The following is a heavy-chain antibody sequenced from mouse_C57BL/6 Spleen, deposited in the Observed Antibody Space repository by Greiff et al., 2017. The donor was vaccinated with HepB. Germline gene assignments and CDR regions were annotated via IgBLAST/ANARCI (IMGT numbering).Heavy chain of an antibody. J-gene: IGHJ4*01. Sequence: VQRVESGAELVKPGASVKMSCKASGYTFTSYWITWVKQRPGQGLEWIGDIYPNSGSTNYNEKFKSKATLTVDKSSSTAYMQLSSLTSEDSAVYYCARGGTTVVYYYAMDYWGQGTSVTVSS. CDR2: IYPNSGST. D-gene: IGHD1-1*01. CDR1: GYTFTSYW. CDR3: ARGGTTVVYYYAMDY. V-gene: IGHV1-55*01.